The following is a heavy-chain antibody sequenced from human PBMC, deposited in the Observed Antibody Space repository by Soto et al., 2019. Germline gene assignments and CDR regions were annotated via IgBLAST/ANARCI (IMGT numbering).Heavy chain of an antibody. CDR3: ARGGLGYCSGGSCYSPAYYYYGMDV. V-gene: IGHV4-34*01. J-gene: IGHJ6*02. CDR2: INHSGST. D-gene: IGHD2-15*01. CDR1: GGSFSGYY. Sequence: SETLSLTCAVYGGSFSGYYWSWIRQPPGKGLEWIGEINHSGSTNYNPSLKSRVTISVDTSKNQFPLKLSSVTAADTAVYYCARGGLGYCSGGSCYSPAYYYYGMDVWGQGTTVTVSS.